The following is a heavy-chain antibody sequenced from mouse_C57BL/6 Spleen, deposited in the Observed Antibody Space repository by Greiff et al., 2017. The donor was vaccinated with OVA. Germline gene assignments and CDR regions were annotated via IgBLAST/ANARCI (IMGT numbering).Heavy chain of an antibody. V-gene: IGHV2-2*01. CDR3: AKTDYYYGSGDEGKAMDY. CDR2: IWRGGST. D-gene: IGHD1-1*01. Sequence: VQGVESGPGLVQPSQSLSITCTVSGFSLTSYGVHWVRQSPGKGLEWLGVIWRGGSTDNNAAFISRLSTSKDNSKCQASFNMHSLQADDTAIYYCAKTDYYYGSGDEGKAMDYWGQGTSLTVSS. J-gene: IGHJ4*01. CDR1: GFSLTSYG.